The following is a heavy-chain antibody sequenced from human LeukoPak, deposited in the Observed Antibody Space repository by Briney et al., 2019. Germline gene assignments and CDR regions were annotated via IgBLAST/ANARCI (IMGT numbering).Heavy chain of an antibody. V-gene: IGHV1-24*01. CDR3: ARDLRLGISLCLLDY. Sequence: ASVKVSCKVSGYTLTELSMHWVRQAPGKGLEWMGGFDPEDGETIYAQKFQGRVTMTEDTSTDTAYMELSSLRSEDTAVYYCARDLRLGISLCLLDYWGQGTLVTVSS. CDR1: GYTLTELS. J-gene: IGHJ4*02. D-gene: IGHD7-27*01. CDR2: FDPEDGET.